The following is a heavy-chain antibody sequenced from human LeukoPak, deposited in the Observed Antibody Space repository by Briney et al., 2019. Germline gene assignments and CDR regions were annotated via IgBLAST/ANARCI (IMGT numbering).Heavy chain of an antibody. CDR3: ARGGPYYDFWSGYYF. V-gene: IGHV4-34*01. J-gene: IGHJ4*02. CDR1: GGSFSGYY. CDR2: INHSGST. Sequence: PSETLTLTCAVYGGSFSGYYWSWIRQPPGKGLEWIGEINHSGSTNYNPPLKSRVTISVDTSKNQFSLKLSSVTAADTAVYYCARGGPYYDFWSGYYFWGQGTLVTVSS. D-gene: IGHD3-3*01.